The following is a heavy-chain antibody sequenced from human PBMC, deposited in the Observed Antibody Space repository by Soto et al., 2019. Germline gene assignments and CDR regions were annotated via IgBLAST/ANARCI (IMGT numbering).Heavy chain of an antibody. CDR1: GYTLTELS. CDR2: FDPEDGET. CDR3: ATPPPMGQQLVRDY. V-gene: IGHV1-24*01. J-gene: IGHJ4*02. D-gene: IGHD6-13*01. Sequence: ASVKASCKVSGYTLTELSMHWVRQAPGKGLEWMGGFDPEDGETIYAQKFQGRVTMTEDTSTDTAYMELSSLRSEDTAVYYCATPPPMGQQLVRDYWGQGTLVTVSS.